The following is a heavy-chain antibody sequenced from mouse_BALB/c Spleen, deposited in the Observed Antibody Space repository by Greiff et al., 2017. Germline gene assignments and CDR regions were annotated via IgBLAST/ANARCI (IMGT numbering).Heavy chain of an antibody. CDR1: GYSITSDYA. Sequence: VQLKESGPGLVKPSQSLSLTCTVTGYSITSDYAWNWIRQFPGNKLEWMGYISYSGSTSYNPSLKSRISITRDTSKNQFFLQLNSVTTEDTATYYCARRRSSAMDYWGQGTSVTVSS. CDR2: ISYSGST. CDR3: ARRRSSAMDY. V-gene: IGHV3-2*02. J-gene: IGHJ4*01.